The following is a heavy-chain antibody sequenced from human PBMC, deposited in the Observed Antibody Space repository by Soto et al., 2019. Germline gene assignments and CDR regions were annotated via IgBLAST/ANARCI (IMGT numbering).Heavy chain of an antibody. J-gene: IGHJ4*02. CDR3: ARGESISVAWFDY. Sequence: SRTLALPCAISGGSVSSNSAAWNWIRQSPSRGLEWLGRTYYRSKWYNDYAVSVNSRITINPDTSKNQFSLQLNSVTPEDTAVYYCARGESISVAWFDYWGQGTLVTVSS. CDR2: TYYRSKWYN. D-gene: IGHD6-19*01. V-gene: IGHV6-1*01. CDR1: GGSVSSNSAA.